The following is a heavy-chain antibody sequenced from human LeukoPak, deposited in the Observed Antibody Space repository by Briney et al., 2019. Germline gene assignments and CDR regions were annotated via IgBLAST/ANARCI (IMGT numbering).Heavy chain of an antibody. J-gene: IGHJ6*03. CDR2: IYSGGST. Sequence: PGGSLRLSCAASGFTVSSNYMSWVRQAPGKGLEWVSVIYSGGSTYYADSVKGRFTISRDNSKNTLYLQMNSLRAEDTAVYYCAREVGLWFGELSENYYYMDVWGKGTTVTVSS. CDR1: GFTVSSNY. V-gene: IGHV3-66*01. D-gene: IGHD3-10*01. CDR3: AREVGLWFGELSENYYYMDV.